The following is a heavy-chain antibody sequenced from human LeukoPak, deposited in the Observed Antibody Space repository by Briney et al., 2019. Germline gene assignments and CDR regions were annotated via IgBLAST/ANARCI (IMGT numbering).Heavy chain of an antibody. D-gene: IGHD2-15*01. CDR3: AREGRYCSGGSRHDAFDI. Sequence: GGSLRLSCAASGFTFSDYYMSWIRQAPGKGLEWVSYISSSSSYTNYADSVKGRFTISRDNAKNSLYLQMNSLRAEDTAVYYCAREGRYCSGGSRHDAFDIWGQGTMVTVSS. V-gene: IGHV3-11*06. J-gene: IGHJ3*02. CDR2: ISSSSSYT. CDR1: GFTFSDYY.